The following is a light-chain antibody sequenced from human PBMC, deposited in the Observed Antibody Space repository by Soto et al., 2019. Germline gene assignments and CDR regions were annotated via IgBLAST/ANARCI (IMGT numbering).Light chain of an antibody. CDR3: QKYNSAPHT. V-gene: IGKV1-27*01. CDR2: AAS. CDR1: QAISNY. Sequence: DIQMTQSPSSLSASVGDRVTITCRASQAISNYLAWYQQKPGRVPKLLIYAASTLQSGVPSRFSRSGSGTDFTLTISSLQPEDVATYYCQKYNSAPHTFGGGTKVEIK. J-gene: IGKJ4*01.